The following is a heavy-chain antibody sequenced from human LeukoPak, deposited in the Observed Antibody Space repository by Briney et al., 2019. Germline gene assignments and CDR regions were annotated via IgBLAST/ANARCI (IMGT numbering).Heavy chain of an antibody. Sequence: SETLSLTCTVSGYSISSGYYWGWIRQPPGKGLEWIGTIHHSGSADDNPSLKSRVSISLDTSKNQFSLKLSSVTAADTAVYHCARGFRGDNFDYWGQGTLVTVSS. J-gene: IGHJ4*02. D-gene: IGHD7-27*01. CDR1: GYSISSGYY. V-gene: IGHV4-38-2*02. CDR2: IHHSGSA. CDR3: ARGFRGDNFDY.